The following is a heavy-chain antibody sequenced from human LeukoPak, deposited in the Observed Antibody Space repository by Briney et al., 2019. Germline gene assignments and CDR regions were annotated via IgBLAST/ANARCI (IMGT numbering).Heavy chain of an antibody. CDR2: IKQDGSEK. J-gene: IGHJ4*02. CDR3: ARDPGHYGEGDFDY. D-gene: IGHD4-17*01. Sequence: PGGSLRLSCAASGFAFSSYWMSWVRQAPGKGLEWVANIKQDGSEKYYVDSVKGRFTISRDNAKNSLYLQMNSLRAEDTAVYCCARDPGHYGEGDFDYWGQGTLVTVSS. V-gene: IGHV3-7*01. CDR1: GFAFSSYW.